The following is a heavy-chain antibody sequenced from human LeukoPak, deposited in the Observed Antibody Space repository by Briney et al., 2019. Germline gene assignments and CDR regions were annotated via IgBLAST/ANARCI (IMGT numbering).Heavy chain of an antibody. D-gene: IGHD6-13*01. CDR3: VRFALTSSLDH. V-gene: IGHV5-51*01. CDR2: IYPGYSDA. J-gene: IGHJ5*02. CDR1: GFTVVSNY. Sequence: GGSLRLSCAASGFTVVSNYMNWVRQVPGKGLEWMGLIYPGYSDAKYSPSFQGQVTLSVDASISTAYLQLSDLRASDTAIYYCVRFALTSSLDHWGQGTLVTVSS.